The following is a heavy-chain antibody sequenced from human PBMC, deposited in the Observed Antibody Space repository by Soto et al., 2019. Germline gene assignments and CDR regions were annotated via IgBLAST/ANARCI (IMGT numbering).Heavy chain of an antibody. D-gene: IGHD1-1*01. V-gene: IGHV1-18*04. CDR2: ISAYNGIT. CDR3: ARAEKWVTGNMGGY. J-gene: IGHJ4*02. CDR1: GYTFTNYG. Sequence: QVQLVQSGAEVKKPGASVKVSCKASGYTFTNYGISWVRQAPGQGLEWMGWISAYNGITNYAQNLQGRCIMTTDTSATTAFMELRSLRSDDTAVYYCARAEKWVTGNMGGYWGQGTLVTVYS.